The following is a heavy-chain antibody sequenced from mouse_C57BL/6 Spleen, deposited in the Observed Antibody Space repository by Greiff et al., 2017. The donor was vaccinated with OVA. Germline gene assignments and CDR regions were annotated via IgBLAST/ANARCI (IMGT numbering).Heavy chain of an antibody. V-gene: IGHV1-52*01. Sequence: QVQLQQSGAELVRPGSSVKLSCKASGYTFTSYWMHWVKQRPIQGLEWIGNIDPSDSETHYNQKFKDKATLTVDKSSSTAYMQLSSLTSEDSAVYYCARRGDDYDVWYFDVWGTGTTVTVSS. CDR3: ARRGDDYDVWYFDV. J-gene: IGHJ1*03. CDR2: IDPSDSET. D-gene: IGHD2-4*01. CDR1: GYTFTSYW.